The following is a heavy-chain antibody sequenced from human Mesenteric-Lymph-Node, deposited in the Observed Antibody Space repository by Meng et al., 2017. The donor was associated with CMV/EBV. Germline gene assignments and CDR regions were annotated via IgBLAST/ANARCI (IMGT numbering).Heavy chain of an antibody. V-gene: IGHV4-39*07. CDR3: AREIYGGWSYHFDY. CDR2: IYYTGST. J-gene: IGHJ4*02. CDR1: GDSITTSTYY. Sequence: SETLSLTCTVSGDSITTSTYYWGWIRQPPGKGLEWIGSIYYTGSTYRNPSLKSRVTISVDTSKNQFSLRLSSVTAADTAVYYCAREIYGGWSYHFDYWGQGTLVTVSS. D-gene: IGHD6-19*01.